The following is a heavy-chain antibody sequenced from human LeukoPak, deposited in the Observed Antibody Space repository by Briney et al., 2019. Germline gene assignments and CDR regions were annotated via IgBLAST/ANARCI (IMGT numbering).Heavy chain of an antibody. CDR2: ISSSSSYI. V-gene: IGHV3-21*01. D-gene: IGHD1-26*01. Sequence: GGSLRLSCAASGFTFSSYSMNWVRQAPGKGLEWGSYISSSSSYIYYADSVKGRFTISRDNAKNSLYLQMNSLRAEDTAVYYCARGPQRSGSYDDYWGQGTLVTVSS. CDR3: ARGPQRSGSYDDY. J-gene: IGHJ4*02. CDR1: GFTFSSYS.